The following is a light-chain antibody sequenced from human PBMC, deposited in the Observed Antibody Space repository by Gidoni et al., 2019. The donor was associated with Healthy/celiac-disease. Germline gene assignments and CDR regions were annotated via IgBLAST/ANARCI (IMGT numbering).Light chain of an antibody. CDR3: QQSYSAPS. J-gene: IGKJ1*01. CDR2: AAS. V-gene: IGKV1-39*01. Sequence: DIQMTQSPSALSASVGDRVTITCPASQSISSYLNWYQQKPGKAPKLLIYAASSLQSGVPSRFRGSGSGTDFTLTISSLQHEDFATYYCQQSYSAPSFGQXTKVEIK. CDR1: QSISSY.